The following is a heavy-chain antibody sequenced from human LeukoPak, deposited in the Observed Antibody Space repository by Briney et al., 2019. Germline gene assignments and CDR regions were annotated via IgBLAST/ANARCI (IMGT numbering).Heavy chain of an antibody. J-gene: IGHJ4*02. Sequence: GGSLRLSCAASGFTFSNFAVTCVRQAPGKGLEWISYISVSGTTMYYADSVKGRFTLSRDNAKNSLYLQMNSLRADDTAVYYCARVGRLQYGDYVAFDYWGQGALVTVSS. V-gene: IGHV3-11*01. CDR3: ARVGRLQYGDYVAFDY. CDR1: GFTFSNFA. CDR2: ISVSGTTM. D-gene: IGHD4-17*01.